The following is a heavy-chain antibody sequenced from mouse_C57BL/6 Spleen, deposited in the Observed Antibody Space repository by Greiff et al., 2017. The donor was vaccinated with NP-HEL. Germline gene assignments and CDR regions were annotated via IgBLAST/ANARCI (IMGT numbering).Heavy chain of an antibody. D-gene: IGHD2-4*01. Sequence: VKLMESGAELVKPGASVKMSCKASGYTFTSYWITRVKQRPGQGLEWIGDIYPGSGSTNYNEKFKSKATLTVDTSSSTAYMQLSSLTSEDSAVYYCARFDYDGGFAYWGQGTLVTVSA. CDR3: ARFDYDGGFAY. CDR1: GYTFTSYW. CDR2: IYPGSGST. J-gene: IGHJ3*01. V-gene: IGHV1-55*01.